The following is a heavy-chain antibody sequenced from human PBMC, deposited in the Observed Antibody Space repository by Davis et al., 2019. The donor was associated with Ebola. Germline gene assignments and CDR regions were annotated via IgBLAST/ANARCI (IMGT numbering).Heavy chain of an antibody. CDR3: VKDSSNIWFDI. CDR1: GFIFRNYV. V-gene: IGHV3-23*01. CDR2: FGTGGDT. D-gene: IGHD2/OR15-2a*01. Sequence: GGSLRPSCQTPGFIFRNYVMSWVRQAPGKGLEWVSTFGTGGDTYYADSVKGRFAISRDNSRGTLYLQMNSLRVEDSAIYYCVKDSSNIWFDIWGQGTLVTVSS. J-gene: IGHJ3*02.